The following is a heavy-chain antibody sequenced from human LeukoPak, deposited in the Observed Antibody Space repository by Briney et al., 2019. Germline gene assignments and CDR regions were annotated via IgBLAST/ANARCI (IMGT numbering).Heavy chain of an antibody. CDR3: ARVDGPNSFDY. CDR2: INHSGST. Sequence: PSETLSLTCAVYGGSFSGYYWSWIRQPPGKGLEWIGEINHSGSTNYNPSLKSRVTISVDTSKNQFSLKLSSVTAADTAVYYCARVDGPNSFDYWGQGTLVTVSS. D-gene: IGHD3/OR15-3a*01. CDR1: GGSFSGYY. V-gene: IGHV4-34*01. J-gene: IGHJ4*02.